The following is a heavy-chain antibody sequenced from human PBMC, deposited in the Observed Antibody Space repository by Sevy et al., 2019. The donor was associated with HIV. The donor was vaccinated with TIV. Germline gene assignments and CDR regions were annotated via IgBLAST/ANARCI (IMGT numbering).Heavy chain of an antibody. Sequence: GGSLRLSCAASGFTFSSYAMSWVRQAPGKGLEWVSAISGSGGSTYYADSVKGRFTSSRDNSKNTLYLQMNSLRAEDTAVYYCAKDPYYYDSSGPENWFDPWGQGTLVTVSS. D-gene: IGHD3-22*01. CDR1: GFTFSSYA. CDR3: AKDPYYYDSSGPENWFDP. J-gene: IGHJ5*02. CDR2: ISGSGGST. V-gene: IGHV3-23*01.